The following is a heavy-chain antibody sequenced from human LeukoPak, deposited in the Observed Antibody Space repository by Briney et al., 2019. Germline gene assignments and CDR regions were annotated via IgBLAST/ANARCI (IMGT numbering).Heavy chain of an antibody. CDR3: AIDRTHRDYVDH. D-gene: IGHD1-14*01. Sequence: GGSLRLSCAASKFTFINFSMNWVRQAPGKRPEWVSFISAFSSTIYYADSVKGRFTISRDDGKNSLFLQMNSLRAEDTAVYYCAIDRTHRDYVDHWGQGTLVTVSS. CDR2: ISAFSSTI. V-gene: IGHV3-48*01. J-gene: IGHJ4*02. CDR1: KFTFINFS.